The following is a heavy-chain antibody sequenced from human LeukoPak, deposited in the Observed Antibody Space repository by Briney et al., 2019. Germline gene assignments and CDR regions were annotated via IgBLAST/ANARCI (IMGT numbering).Heavy chain of an antibody. J-gene: IGHJ4*02. CDR1: GFTFSDYY. D-gene: IGHD3-22*01. V-gene: IGHV3-11*01. CDR2: ISSSGSTI. CDR3: ARDFHYDSSGYYRH. Sequence: GGSLRLSCAPSGFTFSDYYMSWIRQAPGKGLEWVSYISSSGSTIYYADSVKGRFTISRDNAKNSLYLQMNSLRAEDTAVYYCARDFHYDSSGYYRHWGQGTLVTVSS.